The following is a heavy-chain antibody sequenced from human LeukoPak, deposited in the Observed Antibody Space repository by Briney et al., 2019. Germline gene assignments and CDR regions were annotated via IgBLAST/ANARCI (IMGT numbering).Heavy chain of an antibody. Sequence: GGSLRLSCAASGFNFNSYWMSWVRQAPGKGLEWVAHIRKDGSDKYYLDSVKARFTISRDNVKNLVHLQMNGLRAEDTAVYYCARDRGLRYFDSFDFWGQGTRVTVSS. CDR1: GFNFNSYW. CDR2: IRKDGSDK. CDR3: ARDRGLRYFDSFDF. J-gene: IGHJ4*02. V-gene: IGHV3-7*03. D-gene: IGHD3-9*01.